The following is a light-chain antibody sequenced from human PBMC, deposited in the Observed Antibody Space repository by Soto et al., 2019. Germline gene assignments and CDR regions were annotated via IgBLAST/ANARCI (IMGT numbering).Light chain of an antibody. J-gene: IGKJ1*01. CDR3: HQYYGAPLT. CDR2: WAS. Sequence: DIVMSQSPDSLAVSLGERATINCKSSQSVLSSSNNRNFLAWYQQRPGQPPKLLINWASTRASGVPDRFSGSGSGADFTLTISSLQAEDVAVYYCHQYYGAPLTFGQGTKVEIK. V-gene: IGKV4-1*01. CDR1: QSVLSSSNNRNF.